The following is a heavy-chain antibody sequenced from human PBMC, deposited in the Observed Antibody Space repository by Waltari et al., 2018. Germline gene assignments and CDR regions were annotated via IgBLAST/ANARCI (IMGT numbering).Heavy chain of an antibody. Sequence: EVQLVESGGGLIQPGGSLGLFCAPSASSVRSKHMTWVRQAPGKGLEWLSIVTSDDKTYYADSVKGRFTISRDNSKNTLYLEMSSLTAEDTAVYYCARDKGVEPTTRFDYWGQGTLVTVSS. CDR1: ASSVRSKH. J-gene: IGHJ4*02. CDR3: ARDKGVEPTTRFDY. V-gene: IGHV3-53*01. D-gene: IGHD1-26*01. CDR2: VTSDDKT.